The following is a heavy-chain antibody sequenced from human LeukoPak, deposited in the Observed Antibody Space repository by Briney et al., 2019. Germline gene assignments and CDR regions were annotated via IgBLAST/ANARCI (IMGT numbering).Heavy chain of an antibody. CDR1: GFTFSSYS. J-gene: IGHJ4*02. Sequence: GGSLRLSCAASGFTFSSYSMNWVRQAPGKGLEWVSSISSSSSYIYYADSVKGRFTISRDNAENSLYLQMNSLRAEDTAVYYCAREYSGYADDYWGQGTLVTVSS. V-gene: IGHV3-21*01. D-gene: IGHD5-12*01. CDR3: AREYSGYADDY. CDR2: ISSSSSYI.